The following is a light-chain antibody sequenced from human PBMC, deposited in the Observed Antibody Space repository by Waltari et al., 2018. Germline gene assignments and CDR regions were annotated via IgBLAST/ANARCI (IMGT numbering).Light chain of an antibody. V-gene: IGLV2-14*01. CDR1: SIDGGGSNY. CDR3: SSYTSSSTYVV. J-gene: IGLJ2*01. Sequence: QSALPQPASVSGSPGQSITISCTGTSIDGGGSNYVSWYQQHPGKAPKLMIYEVSNRPSGVSNRFSGSKSGNTASLTISGLQAEDEADYYCSSYTSSSTYVVFGGGTKLTVL. CDR2: EVS.